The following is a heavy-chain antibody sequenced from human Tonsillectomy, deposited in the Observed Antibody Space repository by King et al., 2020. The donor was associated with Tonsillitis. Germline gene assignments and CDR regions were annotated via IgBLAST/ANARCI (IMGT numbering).Heavy chain of an antibody. CDR1: GFTFSSYG. V-gene: IGHV3-30*18. CDR3: AKYQGQRWLVIYYYYYGKDV. CDR2: ISYDGSNK. J-gene: IGHJ6*02. D-gene: IGHD6-19*01. Sequence: VQLVESGGGVVQPGRSLRLSCAASGFTFSSYGMHWVRQAPGKGLEWVAVISYDGSNKYYADSVKGRFTISRDNSKNTLYLQMNSLRAEDTAVYYCAKYQGQRWLVIYYYYYGKDVWGQGTTVTVSS.